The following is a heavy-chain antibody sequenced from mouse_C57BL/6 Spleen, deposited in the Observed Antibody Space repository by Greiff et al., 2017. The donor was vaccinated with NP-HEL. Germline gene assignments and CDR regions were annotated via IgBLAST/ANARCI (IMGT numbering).Heavy chain of an antibody. CDR2: IDPSDSYT. D-gene: IGHD4-1*01. CDR3: ARWTGTGDY. CDR1: GYTFTSYW. V-gene: IGHV1-50*01. J-gene: IGHJ2*01. Sequence: VQLQQPGAELVKPGASVKLSCKASGYTFTSYWMQWVKQRPGQGLEWIGEIDPSDSYTNYNQKFKGKATLTVDTSSSTAYMQLSSLTSEDSAVYYCARWTGTGDYWGQGTTLTVSS.